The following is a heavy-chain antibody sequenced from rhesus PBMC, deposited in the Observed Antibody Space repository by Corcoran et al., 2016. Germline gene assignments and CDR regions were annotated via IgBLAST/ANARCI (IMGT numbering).Heavy chain of an antibody. CDR1: GGSISGYY. J-gene: IGHJ4*01. V-gene: IGHV4-81*01. CDR3: ARDRMYYNIWTGYYSSVY. D-gene: IGHD3-3*01. Sequence: QVQLQESGPGLVKPSETLSLTCTVSGGSISGYYWSWIGQPPGKGLEWIGNIDGHSAGPNYNPSLKSRVTISKDTSKHQFSLKLSSVTAADTAVYYCARDRMYYNIWTGYYSSVYWGQGVLVTVSS. CDR2: IDGHSAGP.